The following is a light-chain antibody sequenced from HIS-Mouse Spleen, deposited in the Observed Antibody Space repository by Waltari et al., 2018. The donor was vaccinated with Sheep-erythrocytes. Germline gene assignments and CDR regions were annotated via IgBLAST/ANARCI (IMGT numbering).Light chain of an antibody. Sequence: QSALTQPPSASGSPGQSVTISCTGTSSDVGGYNYVSWYQQHPGKAPKLMIYEVSKRPSGVPDRFSGSKSGHTASLTVSGLQAEDEADYYCSSYAGSNNWVLGGGTKLTVL. J-gene: IGLJ3*02. CDR2: EVS. CDR3: SSYAGSNNWV. CDR1: SSDVGGYNY. V-gene: IGLV2-8*01.